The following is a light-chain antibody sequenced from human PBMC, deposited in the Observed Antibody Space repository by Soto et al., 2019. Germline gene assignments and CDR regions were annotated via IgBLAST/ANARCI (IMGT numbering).Light chain of an antibody. CDR2: GAS. Sequence: EIVLMQSPDTLSLSPGERATLSCRASESISSHYIAWYQQKPGQAPRLLIFGASTRATGIPDRFSGSWSGTDFTLTISRLEPEDFAVYYCQKFGDSPFTFGPGTKVDIK. CDR3: QKFGDSPFT. CDR1: ESISSHY. J-gene: IGKJ3*01. V-gene: IGKV3-20*01.